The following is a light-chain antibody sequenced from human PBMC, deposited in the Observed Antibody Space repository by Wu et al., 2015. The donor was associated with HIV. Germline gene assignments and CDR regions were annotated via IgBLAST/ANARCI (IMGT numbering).Light chain of an antibody. Sequence: EIVMTQSPATLSVSPGERATFSCRASQSVGSNLAWYQQKPGQAPRLLIYGASTRATGIPARFSGSGSGTDFTLTISSLEPEDFVVYYCQQRNDWPWTFGQGTKVEIK. CDR3: QQRNDWPWT. V-gene: IGKV3D-15*01. CDR2: GAS. J-gene: IGKJ1*01. CDR1: QSVGSN.